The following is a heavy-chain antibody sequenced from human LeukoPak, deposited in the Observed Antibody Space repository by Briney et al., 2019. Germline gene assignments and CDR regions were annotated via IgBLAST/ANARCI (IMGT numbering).Heavy chain of an antibody. D-gene: IGHD3-10*01. V-gene: IGHV4-59*12. CDR2: IYYTGST. Sequence: PSETLSLTCTVSGGSISSYYWSWIRQPPGKGLEWIGYIYYTGSTTYNPSLKSRVTISVDTSKNQFSLKLNSVTAADTAVYYCAREGTYYYGSGSYLPHDAFDIWGQGTMVTVSS. CDR1: GGSISSYY. CDR3: AREGTYYYGSGSYLPHDAFDI. J-gene: IGHJ3*02.